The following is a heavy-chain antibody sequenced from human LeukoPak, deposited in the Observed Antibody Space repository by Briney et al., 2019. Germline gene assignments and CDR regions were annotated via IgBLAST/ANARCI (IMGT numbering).Heavy chain of an antibody. J-gene: IGHJ4*02. D-gene: IGHD3-22*01. V-gene: IGHV4-39*01. CDR1: GGSISSSSDY. CDR2: IYYSGRT. Sequence: SETLSLTCTVSGGSISSSSDYWGWIRQPPGEGLEWIGSIYYSGRTYSHPSLKSRVTISVDTSKNQFSLKLSSVTAADTAVYYCAGREGDSSGYYYAPFDYWGQGTLVTVSS. CDR3: AGREGDSSGYYYAPFDY.